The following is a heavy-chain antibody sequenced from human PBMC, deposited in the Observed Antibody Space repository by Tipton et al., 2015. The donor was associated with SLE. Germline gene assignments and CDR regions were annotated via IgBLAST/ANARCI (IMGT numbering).Heavy chain of an antibody. D-gene: IGHD6-13*01. CDR1: GGSFSGYS. J-gene: IGHJ4*02. CDR3: ARDPRGVAAAGSLDF. CDR2: INHSGST. Sequence: TLSLTCAVYGGSFSGYSWSWIRQPPGKGLEWIGEINHSGSTNYNPSLKSRVTISVDTSKNQFSLKLSSVTAADTAVYYCARDPRGVAAAGSLDFWGQGTLVTVSS. V-gene: IGHV4-34*01.